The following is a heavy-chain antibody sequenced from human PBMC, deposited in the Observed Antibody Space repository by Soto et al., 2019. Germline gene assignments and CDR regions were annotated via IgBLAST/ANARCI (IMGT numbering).Heavy chain of an antibody. CDR3: ARDHMGYYDSSGHFDY. CDR2: IWYDGSNK. CDR1: GFTFSSYG. Sequence: GGSLRLSCAASGFTFSSYGMHWVRQAPGKGLEWVAVIWYDGSNKYYADSVKGRFTISRDNSKNTLYLQMNSLRAEDTAVYYCARDHMGYYDSSGHFDYWGQGTLVTVSS. D-gene: IGHD3-22*01. J-gene: IGHJ4*02. V-gene: IGHV3-33*01.